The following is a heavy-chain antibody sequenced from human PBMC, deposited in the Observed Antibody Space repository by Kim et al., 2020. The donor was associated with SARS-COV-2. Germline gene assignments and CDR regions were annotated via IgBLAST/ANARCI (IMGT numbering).Heavy chain of an antibody. Sequence: GGSLRFSCAASGFTFTCCAMTWVRQAPGRGPEWVSHITHDGTSSHYAGSVRGRFLISRDDSKNTLYLRLNNLRAEDTAVYYCAKDLWNNSAIDVWGEGITVTVSS. CDR2: ITHDGTSS. CDR3: AKDLWNNSAIDV. V-gene: IGHV3-23*01. D-gene: IGHD2-21*01. CDR1: GFTFTCCA. J-gene: IGHJ6*02.